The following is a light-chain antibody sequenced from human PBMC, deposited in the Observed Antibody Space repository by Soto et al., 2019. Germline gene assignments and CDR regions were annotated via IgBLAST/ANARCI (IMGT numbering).Light chain of an antibody. V-gene: IGKV1-12*01. CDR3: QQLSNYPLT. CDR2: AAS. J-gene: IGKJ4*01. Sequence: DIQMTQSPSSVSASVGDRVTFTCRASQGIRNWLAWYQHRPGKAPKLLIYAASTLQSGVPSRFSGSGSGTDFTLTISSLQPEDFATYYCQQLSNYPLTFGGGTKVDIK. CDR1: QGIRNW.